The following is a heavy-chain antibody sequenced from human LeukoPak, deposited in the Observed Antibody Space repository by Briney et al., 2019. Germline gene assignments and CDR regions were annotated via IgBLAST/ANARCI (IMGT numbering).Heavy chain of an antibody. D-gene: IGHD6-13*01. CDR2: IYSGDST. J-gene: IGHJ4*02. CDR3: ARVGQELTRGGVDY. Sequence: GGSLRLSCAASGFTVSSNYMTWVRQAPGKGLEWVSVIYSGDSTYYADSVKGRFTISRDNSKSTLYLQMNSLRAEDTAVYYCARVGQELTRGGVDYWGQGTLVTVSS. CDR1: GFTVSSNY. V-gene: IGHV3-66*01.